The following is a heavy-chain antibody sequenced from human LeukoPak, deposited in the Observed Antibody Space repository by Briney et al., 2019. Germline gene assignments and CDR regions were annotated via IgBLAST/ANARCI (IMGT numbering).Heavy chain of an antibody. CDR2: IVVGSGNT. D-gene: IGHD2-15*01. J-gene: IGHJ5*02. Sequence: SVKVSCKASGFTFSSSAVQWVRQARGQRLEWIGWIVVGSGNTNYAQNFSERVTITRDMSTSTAYMGLSSLRSEDTAVYYCAARWYCSGGDRYGWFDPWGQGTLVTVSS. CDR1: GFTFSSSA. V-gene: IGHV1-58*01. CDR3: AARWYCSGGDRYGWFDP.